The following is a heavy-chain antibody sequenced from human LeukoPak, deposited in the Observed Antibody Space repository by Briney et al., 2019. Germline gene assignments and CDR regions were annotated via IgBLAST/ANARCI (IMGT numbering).Heavy chain of an antibody. V-gene: IGHV3-48*04. Sequence: GGSLRLSCAASGFTFSSYSMNWVRQAPGKGPEWVSYISSSSSTIYYADSVKGRFTISRDNAKNSLYLQMNSLRAEDTAVYYCARDNSFDYWGQGTLVTVSS. CDR2: ISSSSSTI. J-gene: IGHJ4*02. CDR1: GFTFSSYS. CDR3: ARDNSFDY.